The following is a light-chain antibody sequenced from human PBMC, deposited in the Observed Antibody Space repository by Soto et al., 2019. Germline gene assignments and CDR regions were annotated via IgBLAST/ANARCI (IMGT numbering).Light chain of an antibody. CDR1: QSVGSSY. CDR3: QQYNSQWT. CDR2: GTS. Sequence: EVVLTHSPGTLSLSPVEIATLSFRASQSVGSSYLAWYQQKPGQAPRVLIYGTSSRATGIPSRFSGSGSGTEFTLTISSLQPDDFATYYCQQYNSQWTFGQGTKVDI. J-gene: IGKJ1*01. V-gene: IGKV3-20*01.